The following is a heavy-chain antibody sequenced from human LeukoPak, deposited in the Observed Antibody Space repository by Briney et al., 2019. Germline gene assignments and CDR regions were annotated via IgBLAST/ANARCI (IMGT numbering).Heavy chain of an antibody. CDR2: IRYDGSNK. V-gene: IGHV3-30*02. CDR3: AKLKYPKGQLVRRYFDY. CDR1: GFTFSSYG. D-gene: IGHD6-6*01. Sequence: GGSLRLSCAASGFTFSSYGMHWVRQAPGKGLEWVAFIRYDGSNKYYADSVKGRFTISRDNSKNTLYLQMNSLRAEDTAVYYSAKLKYPKGQLVRRYFDYWGQGTLVTVSS. J-gene: IGHJ4*02.